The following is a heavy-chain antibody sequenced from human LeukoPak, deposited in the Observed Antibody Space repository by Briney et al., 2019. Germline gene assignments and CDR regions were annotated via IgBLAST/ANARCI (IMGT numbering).Heavy chain of an antibody. V-gene: IGHV4-59*08. CDR3: ARHKRDTAMVTQYYYYGMDV. CDR2: IYYSGGT. CDR1: GGSISSYY. Sequence: SETLSLTCTVSGGSISSYYWSWIRQPPGKGLEWIGYIYYSGGTNYNPSLKSRVTISVDTSKNQFSLKLSSVTAADTAVYYCARHKRDTAMVTQYYYYGMDVWGQGTTVTVSS. J-gene: IGHJ6*02. D-gene: IGHD5-18*01.